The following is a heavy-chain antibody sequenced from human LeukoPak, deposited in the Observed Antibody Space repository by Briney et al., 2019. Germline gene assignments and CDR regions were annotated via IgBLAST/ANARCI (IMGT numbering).Heavy chain of an antibody. J-gene: IGHJ4*02. CDR2: SSKSATTI. CDR1: GFTFENHA. Sequence: GGSLRLSCVVSGFTFENHAMMWLRQVPGKGLEWVAHSSKSATTIDYADSVKGRFTISRDNAKKSLDLQMNSLRVEDTAVYYCARVYSAFDFGYWGQGALVTVSS. V-gene: IGHV3-48*03. CDR3: ARVYSAFDFGY. D-gene: IGHD5-12*01.